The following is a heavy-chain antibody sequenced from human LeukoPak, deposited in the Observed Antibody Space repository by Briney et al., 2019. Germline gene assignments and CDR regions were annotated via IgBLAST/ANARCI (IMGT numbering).Heavy chain of an antibody. V-gene: IGHV4-59*01. J-gene: IGHJ6*02. CDR2: IYYSGFT. D-gene: IGHD3-10*01. CDR3: ARNYASGNYFDFYYYNMDV. CDR1: GGSISSYY. Sequence: PSETLSLTCTVSGGSISSYYWSWIRQPPGKGLEWIGYIYYSGFTNYNPSLKSRLTISIDTSKNQFSLKLSSVTAADTAVYYCARNYASGNYFDFYYYNMDVWGQGTTVTVSS.